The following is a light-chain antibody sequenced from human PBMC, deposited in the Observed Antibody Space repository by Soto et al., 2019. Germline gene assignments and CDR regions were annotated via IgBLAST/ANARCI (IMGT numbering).Light chain of an antibody. J-gene: IGLJ2*01. CDR3: SSYAGSNDVI. CDR1: SSDVGGYKY. CDR2: EVS. V-gene: IGLV2-8*01. Sequence: QSALTQPPSASGSPGQSVTISCTGTSSDVGGYKYVSWYQQHPGKAPKLMIYEVSKRPSGVPDRFSGSKSGNTASLTVSGLQAEDEADYYCSSYAGSNDVIFCGGTKLTVL.